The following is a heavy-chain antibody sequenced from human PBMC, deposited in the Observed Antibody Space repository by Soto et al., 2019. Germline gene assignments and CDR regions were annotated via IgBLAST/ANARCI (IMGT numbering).Heavy chain of an antibody. Sequence: EVQLVESGGGLVKPGGSLRLSCAAGGFTFSSYRMNWVRQAPGKGLKWVSSISSSSSYIYYADSVKGRFTISRDNAKNSLYLQMNSLRAEDTAVYYCARDQPGYSYGYGLGYWGQGTLVTVSS. CDR1: GFTFSSYR. D-gene: IGHD5-18*01. J-gene: IGHJ4*02. CDR3: ARDQPGYSYGYGLGY. CDR2: ISSSSSYI. V-gene: IGHV3-21*01.